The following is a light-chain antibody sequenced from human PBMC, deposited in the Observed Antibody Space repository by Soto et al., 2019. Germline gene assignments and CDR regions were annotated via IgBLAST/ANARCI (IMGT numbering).Light chain of an antibody. J-gene: IGKJ4*01. CDR2: GAS. CDR1: QSVSSSY. V-gene: IGKV3-20*01. Sequence: EIVLTQSPGTLSLSPGERATLSCRASQSVSSSYIAWYQQKPGQAPRLLIYGASSRPAGIPDRFSGSGSGTDFTLAISRLEPEDFAVFYCQHYGSSTGPTFGGGTKVEIK. CDR3: QHYGSSTGPT.